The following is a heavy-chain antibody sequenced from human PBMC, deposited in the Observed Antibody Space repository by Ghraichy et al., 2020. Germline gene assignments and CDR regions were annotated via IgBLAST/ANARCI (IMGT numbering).Heavy chain of an antibody. CDR2: IYYSGST. D-gene: IGHD6-19*01. CDR3: AGNIAVAEYWFDP. CDR1: GGSISSSSYY. Sequence: SETLSLTCTVSGGSISSSSYYWGWIRQPPGKGLEWIGSIYYSGSTYYNPSLKSRVTISVDTSKNQFSLKLSSVTAADTAVYYCAGNIAVAEYWFDPWGQGTLVTVSS. V-gene: IGHV4-39*01. J-gene: IGHJ5*02.